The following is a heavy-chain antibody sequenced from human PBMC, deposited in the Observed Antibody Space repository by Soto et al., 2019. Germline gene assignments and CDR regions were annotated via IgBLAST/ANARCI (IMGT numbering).Heavy chain of an antibody. J-gene: IGHJ4*02. CDR2: IIPMFGST. CDR1: GGTFASYS. V-gene: IGHV1-69*14. D-gene: IGHD6-25*01. Sequence: QVQLVQSGAEVKKPGSSVKVSCKASGGTFASYSMNWVRQAPGQGLEWMGGIIPMFGSTNYAQKFKGRLTSNADKSTRTAYMEMSSLRFEDTAVYYCARAAPGQRLDYWGQGTLVIVSS. CDR3: ARAAPGQRLDY.